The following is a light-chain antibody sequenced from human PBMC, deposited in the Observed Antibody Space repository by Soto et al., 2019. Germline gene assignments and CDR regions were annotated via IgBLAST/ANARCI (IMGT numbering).Light chain of an antibody. CDR2: GAS. V-gene: IGKV3D-20*02. CDR1: HTVSSDVSISY. J-gene: IGKJ4*01. CDR3: QQRSNWPLT. Sequence: DIVLTQAPCTLSLSPGERATLSCGAIHTVSSDVSISYLAWYQQKPGQAPRLLIYGASTRATGIPARFSGSGSGTEFTLTISRLEPEDFAVYYCQQRSNWPLTFGGGTKVDI.